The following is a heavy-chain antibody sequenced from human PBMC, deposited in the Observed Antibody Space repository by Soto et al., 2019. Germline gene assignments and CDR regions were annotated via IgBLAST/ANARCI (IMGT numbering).Heavy chain of an antibody. CDR1: GFTCFTYS. CDR2: TGGDCGTT. Sequence: GGYLIISCAKAGFTCFTYSLSWCGQALGKEVVWVPGFSTGGDCGTTYCADSEKGRIITSSDNSKTTLLLRMSSLRADNTAIYYGAKKVNSGPRSQFFDDWGQGTLVTVSS. D-gene: IGHD1-1*01. J-gene: IGHJ4*02. V-gene: IGHV3-23*01. CDR3: AKKVNSGPRSQFFDD.